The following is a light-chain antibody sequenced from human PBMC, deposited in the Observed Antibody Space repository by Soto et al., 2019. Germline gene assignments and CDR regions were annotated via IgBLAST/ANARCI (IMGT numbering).Light chain of an antibody. CDR3: QQYTNYPWT. Sequence: DIQMTQSPPTLSASVGDRVTITCRASQSISSWLAWYQQRPGKAPNLLIYDVSSLESGVPSRFSGSGSGTEFTLTISSLQPDDFAPYYCQQYTNYPWTFGQGTKVDIK. V-gene: IGKV1-5*01. CDR1: QSISSW. CDR2: DVS. J-gene: IGKJ1*01.